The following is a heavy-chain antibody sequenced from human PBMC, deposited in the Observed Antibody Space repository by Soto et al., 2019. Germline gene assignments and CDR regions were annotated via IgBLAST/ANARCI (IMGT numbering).Heavy chain of an antibody. J-gene: IGHJ4*02. V-gene: IGHV1-69*01. CDR1: GGTLSSYA. D-gene: IGHD6-19*01. CDR2: IIPIFGAA. CDR3: ARVGRTVAGRGYYFDY. Sequence: QVQLVQSGAEVKKPGSSVKVSCKASGGTLSSYAISWVRQAPGQGLEWMGGIIPIFGAANYAQKFQDRVTIIADESTSTAYMELSSLRSEDTAVSYCARVGRTVAGRGYYFDYWGQGTLVTVSS.